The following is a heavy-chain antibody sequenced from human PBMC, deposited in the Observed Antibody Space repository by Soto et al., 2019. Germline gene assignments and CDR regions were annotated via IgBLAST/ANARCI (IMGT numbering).Heavy chain of an antibody. CDR1: GGSISSNNW. CDR2: IYHSGST. Sequence: QVQLQESGPGLVKPSGTLSLTCAVSGGSISSNNWWSWVRQPPGKGLEWIGEIYHSGSTNYNSSLKTRVPTSVATSKNQFSLKVTAGTAADTAGYYCASKAWGPPRRFDPWGQGTLVTVSS. CDR3: ASKAWGPPRRFDP. J-gene: IGHJ5*02. V-gene: IGHV4-4*02. D-gene: IGHD3-16*01.